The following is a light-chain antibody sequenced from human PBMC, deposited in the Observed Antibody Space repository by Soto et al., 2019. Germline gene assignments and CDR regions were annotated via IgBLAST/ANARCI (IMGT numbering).Light chain of an antibody. Sequence: DVVMTQSPVSLPVTLGQPASISCRSSQSLVYRDGNTYLNWYHQRPGQSPRRLIYNVSKRDSGVPDRFSGSGSGTEFTLKISRVEAEDVGVYYCMQGTHWPPTFGGGTKVEI. CDR2: NVS. J-gene: IGKJ4*01. CDR1: QSLVYRDGNTY. CDR3: MQGTHWPPT. V-gene: IGKV2-30*01.